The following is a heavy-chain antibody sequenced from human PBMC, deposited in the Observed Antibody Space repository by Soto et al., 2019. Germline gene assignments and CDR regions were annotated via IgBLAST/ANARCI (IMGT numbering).Heavy chain of an antibody. J-gene: IGHJ4*02. CDR3: AKGRIFGVVTLFDY. V-gene: IGHV3-23*01. CDR1: GFTFSSYA. D-gene: IGHD3-3*01. Sequence: EVQLLESGGGLVQPGGSLRLSCAASGFTFSSYAMSWVRQAPGKGLEWVSAISGGGHSTYYADSVKGRFTIARDNSKNTWYLQMHSLRAEDTAVYYCAKGRIFGVVTLFDYWGQGTLVTVSS. CDR2: ISGGGHST.